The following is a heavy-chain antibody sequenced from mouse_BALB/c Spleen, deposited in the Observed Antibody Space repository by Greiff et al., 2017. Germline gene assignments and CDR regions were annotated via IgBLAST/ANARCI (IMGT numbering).Heavy chain of an antibody. CDR2: INPYNDGT. D-gene: IGHD2-2*01. CDR1: GYTFTSYV. CDR3: ARGYDVSWFAY. J-gene: IGHJ3*01. V-gene: IGHV1-14*01. Sequence: EVQLQQSGPELVKPGASVKMSCKASGYTFTSYVMHWVKQTPGQGLEWIGYINPYNDGTKYNEKFKGKATLTSDKSSSTAYMELSSLTSEVSAVYYCARGYDVSWFAYWGQGTLVTVSA.